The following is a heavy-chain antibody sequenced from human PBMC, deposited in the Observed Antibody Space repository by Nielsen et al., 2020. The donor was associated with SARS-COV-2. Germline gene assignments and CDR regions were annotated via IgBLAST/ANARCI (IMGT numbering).Heavy chain of an antibody. J-gene: IGHJ4*02. V-gene: IGHV3-23*01. Sequence: GESLKISCAASGFTFNSYAMNWVRQPPGKGLEWVAGISGDGGSTYYADSVKGRFTFSRDNSKNTLYLQMNSLRAEDTAVYYCAKGGMVVITMDGLFDYWGQGTQVTVSS. CDR3: AKGGMVVITMDGLFDY. CDR2: ISGDGGST. D-gene: IGHD3-22*01. CDR1: GFTFNSYA.